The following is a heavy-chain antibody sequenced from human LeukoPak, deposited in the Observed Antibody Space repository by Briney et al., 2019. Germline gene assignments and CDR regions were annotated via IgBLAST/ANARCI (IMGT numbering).Heavy chain of an antibody. V-gene: IGHV3-23*01. Sequence: AGGSLRLSCAASGLTFRNYAMSWVRQAPGKGLEWVSIMSGTGDSTYYAASMKGRFTISRDNPRNTVYLQMNSLRPEDTAVYFCAKADATIGGAFDIWGQGTMVTVSS. CDR1: GLTFRNYA. D-gene: IGHD3-3*01. CDR2: MSGTGDST. J-gene: IGHJ3*02. CDR3: AKADATIGGAFDI.